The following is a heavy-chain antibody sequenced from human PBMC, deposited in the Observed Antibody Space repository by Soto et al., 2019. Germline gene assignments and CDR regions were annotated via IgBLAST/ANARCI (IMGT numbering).Heavy chain of an antibody. CDR1: GFTFSDYV. V-gene: IGHV3-33*01. J-gene: IGHJ4*02. CDR2: IWFDGSNE. D-gene: IGHD2-8*01. Sequence: QVQLVESGGGVVQPGSSLRLSCAASGFTFSDYVIHWLRQAPGKGLEWVAVIWFDGSNEYYADSVKGRFSISRDNSKNTVYLQMNSLTVEDTALYYCARYGYCADGVCNYYFDFWGQGTLVTVSS. CDR3: ARYGYCADGVCNYYFDF.